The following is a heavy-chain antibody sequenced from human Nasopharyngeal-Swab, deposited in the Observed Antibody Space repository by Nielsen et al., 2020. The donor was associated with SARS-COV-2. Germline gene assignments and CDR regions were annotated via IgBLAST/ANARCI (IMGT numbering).Heavy chain of an antibody. Sequence: WIRQPPGKGLEWIASIYHSGSTYYNPSLRSRVTISVDTSKNQFSLKLSSVTATDTAVYYCARGGCSSTSCYEIDYWGQGTLVTVSS. J-gene: IGHJ4*02. CDR2: IYHSGST. V-gene: IGHV4-38-2*02. CDR3: ARGGCSSTSCYEIDY. D-gene: IGHD2-2*01.